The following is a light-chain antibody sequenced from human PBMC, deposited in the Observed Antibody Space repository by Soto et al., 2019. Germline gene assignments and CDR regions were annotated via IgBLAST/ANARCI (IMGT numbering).Light chain of an antibody. CDR2: VGS. CDR3: QKFDHAPRT. Sequence: DIQMTQSPSSLSASVGDRVTITCRASQGIRNYLAWYQQKPGKVPKLLIYVGSTLQSGVPSRFSGSGSGTDFTLTISSLQPEDVGTYYCQKFDHAPRTFGQGTKVEIK. V-gene: IGKV1-27*01. CDR1: QGIRNY. J-gene: IGKJ1*01.